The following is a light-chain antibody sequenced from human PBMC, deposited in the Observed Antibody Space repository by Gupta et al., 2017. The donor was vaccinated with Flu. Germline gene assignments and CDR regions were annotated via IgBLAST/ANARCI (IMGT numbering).Light chain of an antibody. Sequence: VFTQSPGTLPQSPGERAPLSCMASQNVNNNYLAWYQQKPGQTTRLLIYDASRRATGIPDRFSGSGSGTDFTLSISRLEPEDFAVYYCQQYGSSRTFGQGTKVEIK. CDR3: QQYGSSRT. J-gene: IGKJ1*01. V-gene: IGKV3-20*01. CDR2: DAS. CDR1: QNVNNNY.